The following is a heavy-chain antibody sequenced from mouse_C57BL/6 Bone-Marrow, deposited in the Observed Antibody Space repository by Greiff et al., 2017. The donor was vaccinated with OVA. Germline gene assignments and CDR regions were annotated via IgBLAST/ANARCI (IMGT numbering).Heavy chain of an antibody. Sequence: EVNVVESGGGLVQSGRSLRLSCATSGFTFSDFYMEWVRQAPGKGLEWIAASRNRANDYTTAYSASVKGRFIVSRDNSQRILYLQMNALRAGDTAIYCCARDAVYDGYYDYDMDYWGQGTSVTVSS. J-gene: IGHJ4*01. V-gene: IGHV7-1*01. CDR3: ARDAVYDGYYDYDMDY. CDR2: SRNRANDYTT. D-gene: IGHD2-3*01. CDR1: GFTFSDFY.